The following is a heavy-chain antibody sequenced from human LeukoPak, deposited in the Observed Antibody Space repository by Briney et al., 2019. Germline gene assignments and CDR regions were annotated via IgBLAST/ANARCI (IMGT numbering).Heavy chain of an antibody. D-gene: IGHD5-12*01. J-gene: IGHJ3*02. CDR3: ARSCRILDIVATIRARLGGNGFDI. V-gene: IGHV4-34*01. Sequence: PSETLSLTCAVYGGSFSAYYWSWIRQPPGKGLEWIGEVNHSGSTNYNPSLKSRVTISVDTSKNQFSLKLSSVTAADKAVYYCARSCRILDIVATIRARLGGNGFDIWGQGTMVTVSS. CDR2: VNHSGST. CDR1: GGSFSAYY.